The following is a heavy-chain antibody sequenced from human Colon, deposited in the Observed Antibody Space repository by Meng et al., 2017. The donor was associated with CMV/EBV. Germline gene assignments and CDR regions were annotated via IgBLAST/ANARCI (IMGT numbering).Heavy chain of an antibody. Sequence: FSDYTFRWVRQPPVKGVEWVSLICWDGKSAYCVNSVQGRFTISRVNSENSVYLQMDSLRPEDTAFYYCAKDRTPAELFDSSGYSYDSWGQGTLVTVSS. D-gene: IGHD3-22*01. CDR2: ICWDGKSA. CDR1: FSDYT. CDR3: AKDRTPAELFDSSGYSYDS. V-gene: IGHV3-43*01. J-gene: IGHJ4*02.